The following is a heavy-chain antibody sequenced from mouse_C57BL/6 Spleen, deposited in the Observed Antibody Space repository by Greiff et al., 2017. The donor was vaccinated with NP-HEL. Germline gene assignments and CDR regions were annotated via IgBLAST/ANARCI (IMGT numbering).Heavy chain of an antibody. D-gene: IGHD1-1*01. J-gene: IGHJ3*01. CDR1: GYTFTSYW. CDR2: IDPSDSYT. V-gene: IGHV1-69*01. Sequence: QVQLQQSGAELVMPGASVKLSCKASGYTFTSYWMHWVKQRPGQGLEWIGEIDPSDSYTNYNQKFKGKSTLTVDKSSSTAYMQRSSLTSEDSAVYYCARSNGSSWTWFAYWGQGTLVTVSA. CDR3: ARSNGSSWTWFAY.